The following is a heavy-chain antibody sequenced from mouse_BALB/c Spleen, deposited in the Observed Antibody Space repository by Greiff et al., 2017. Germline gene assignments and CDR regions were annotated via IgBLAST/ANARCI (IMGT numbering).Heavy chain of an antibody. D-gene: IGHD2-10*02. V-gene: IGHV1S29*02. Sequence: EVQLQQSGPELVKPGASVKISCKASGYTFTDYNMHWVKQSHGKSLEWIGYIYPYNGGTGYNQKFKSKATLTVDNSSSTAYMEFRSLTSEDSAVYYCARRPYGNYFDYWGQGTTLTVSS. CDR2: IYPYNGGT. CDR1: GYTFTDYN. CDR3: ARRPYGNYFDY. J-gene: IGHJ2*01.